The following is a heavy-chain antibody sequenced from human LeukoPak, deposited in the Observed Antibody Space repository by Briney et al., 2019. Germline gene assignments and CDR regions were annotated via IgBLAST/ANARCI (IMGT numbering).Heavy chain of an antibody. J-gene: IGHJ5*02. Sequence: GGSLRLSCTASGLSLNSYAMSWVRQAPGKGLEWVSAISGSGGSTYYADSVKGRFTISRDNSKNTLYLQMNSLRAEDTAVYYCAKDRTVTTSHWFDPWGQGTLVTVSS. D-gene: IGHD4-17*01. CDR3: AKDRTVTTSHWFDP. V-gene: IGHV3-23*01. CDR1: GLSLNSYA. CDR2: ISGSGGST.